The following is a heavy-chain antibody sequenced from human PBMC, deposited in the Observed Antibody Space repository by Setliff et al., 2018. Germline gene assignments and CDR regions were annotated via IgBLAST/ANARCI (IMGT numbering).Heavy chain of an antibody. Sequence: SGPTLVNPTQTLTLTCTFSGFSLTTTRVAVGSIRQPPGKALEWLALIYWDDDKLYTYSPSLKTRLTLTKDTSKNQVVLTITNMDPVDPAIYYCAHEGRDAYGPGYDYWGQGALVTVSS. V-gene: IGHV2-5*02. CDR3: AHEGRDAYGPGYDY. CDR1: GFSLTTTRVA. J-gene: IGHJ4*01. CDR2: IYWDDDK. D-gene: IGHD3-10*01.